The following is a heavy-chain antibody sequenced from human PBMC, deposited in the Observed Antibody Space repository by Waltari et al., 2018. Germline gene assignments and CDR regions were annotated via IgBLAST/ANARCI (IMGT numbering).Heavy chain of an antibody. CDR1: GFTFRTDP. Sequence: QVQLVESGGGVVQPGRSLSLSCAASGFTFRTDPMHWVRQAPGKGLEWVAVTSHDESHKYYADSVKGRFTISKDNSKNTLYLQMNSLSTEDTAMYYCARDDRDGLPDYFDFWGQGTLVTVSS. V-gene: IGHV3-30*01. CDR2: TSHDESHK. CDR3: ARDDRDGLPDYFDF. J-gene: IGHJ4*02. D-gene: IGHD2-8*01.